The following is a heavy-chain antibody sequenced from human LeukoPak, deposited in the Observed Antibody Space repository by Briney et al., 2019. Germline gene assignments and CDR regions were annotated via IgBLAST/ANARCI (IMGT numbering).Heavy chain of an antibody. J-gene: IGHJ4*02. CDR3: ARDCYDILTGYYTGASDY. CDR1: GYTFTGYY. CDR2: INPNSGGT. Sequence: ASVKVSGKASGYTFTGYYMHWVRQAPGQGLEWMGWINPNSGGTNYAQKFQGRVTMTRDTSVSTAYMELSRLRSDDTAVYYCARDCYDILTGYYTGASDYWGQGTLVTVSS. V-gene: IGHV1-2*02. D-gene: IGHD3-9*01.